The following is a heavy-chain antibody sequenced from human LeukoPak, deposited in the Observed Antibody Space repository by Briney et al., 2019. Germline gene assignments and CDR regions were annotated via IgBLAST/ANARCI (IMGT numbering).Heavy chain of an antibody. CDR2: ISSSSSYI. CDR1: GFTFSSYS. D-gene: IGHD3-22*01. J-gene: IGHJ4*02. V-gene: IGHV3-21*01. Sequence: GGSLRLSCAASGFTFSSYSMNWVRQAPGKGLEWVSSISSSSSYIYYADSVKGRFTISRDNAKNSLYLQMNSLRDEDTAVYYCARVVAKDYDSSGYYPIYWGQGTLVTVSS. CDR3: ARVVAKDYDSSGYYPIY.